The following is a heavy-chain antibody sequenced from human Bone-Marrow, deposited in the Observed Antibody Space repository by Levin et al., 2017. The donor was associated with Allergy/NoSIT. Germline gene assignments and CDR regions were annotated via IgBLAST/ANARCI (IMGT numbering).Heavy chain of an antibody. CDR2: ISGTGDTT. V-gene: IGHV3-23*01. D-gene: IGHD3-10*01. CDR1: GFTFSNYA. Sequence: GGSLRLSCAASGFTFSNYAMTWVRQAPGKGLEWVSGISGTGDTTYYGDSVRGRFTISRDNSRNTLSLQINSLRAEDTAIYYCAKDATNYYGTPGNKYVVGYYFDSWGLGTLVTVSS. J-gene: IGHJ4*02. CDR3: AKDATNYYGTPGNKYVVGYYFDS.